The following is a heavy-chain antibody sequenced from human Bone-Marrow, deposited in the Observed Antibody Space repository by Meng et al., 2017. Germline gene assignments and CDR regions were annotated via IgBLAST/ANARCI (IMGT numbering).Heavy chain of an antibody. D-gene: IGHD6-19*01. Sequence: ETLSLTCAASGFTFSSYAMSWVRQAPGKGLEWVSAISGSGGSTYYADFVKGRFTISRDNSKNTLYLQMNSLRAEDTAVYYCAKDPTKYSSGLLAFDIWGQGTMVTVSS. CDR1: GFTFSSYA. V-gene: IGHV3-23*01. CDR3: AKDPTKYSSGLLAFDI. J-gene: IGHJ3*02. CDR2: ISGSGGST.